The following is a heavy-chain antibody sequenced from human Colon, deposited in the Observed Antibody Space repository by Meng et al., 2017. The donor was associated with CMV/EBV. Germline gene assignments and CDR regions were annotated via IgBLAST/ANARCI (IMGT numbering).Heavy chain of an antibody. CDR3: SRDDGMTTVTNSLYYGLDV. D-gene: IGHD4-11*01. CDR1: EFTFSRFW. CDR2: IKKDGSEQ. Sequence: GGSLRLSCAASEFTFSRFWMSWVRQAPGKGLEWVANIKKDGSEQYYVDSVKGRFTISRDNAKNSLYMQMNSLRAEDTAVYYCSRDDGMTTVTNSLYYGLDVWGQGTTVTVSS. V-gene: IGHV3-7*01. J-gene: IGHJ6*02.